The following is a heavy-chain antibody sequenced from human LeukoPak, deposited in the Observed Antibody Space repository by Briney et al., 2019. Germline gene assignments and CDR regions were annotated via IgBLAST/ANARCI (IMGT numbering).Heavy chain of an antibody. D-gene: IGHD2-2*01. V-gene: IGHV4-4*02. Sequence: PSETLSLTCAVSGGSISSSNWWSWVRQPPGKGLQWIGEIYHSGSTNYNPSLKNRVTISVDKSKNQFSLKLSSVTAADTAVYYCARGLSRSFAFDIWGQGTMVTVSS. CDR2: IYHSGST. CDR3: ARGLSRSFAFDI. J-gene: IGHJ3*02. CDR1: GGSISSSNW.